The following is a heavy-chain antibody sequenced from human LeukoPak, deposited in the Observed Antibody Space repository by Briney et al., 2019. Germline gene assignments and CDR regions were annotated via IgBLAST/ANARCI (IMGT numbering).Heavy chain of an antibody. J-gene: IGHJ4*02. D-gene: IGHD7-27*01. V-gene: IGHV3-48*03. CDR3: AASLGPRDY. CDR2: ITSTSFTI. Sequence: GGSLRLSCAASGFTFSSYEANWVRQAPGKGLEWISYITSTSFTIYYADSVKGRFTISRANAKNALYLQMDSLTVEDTALYYCAASLGPRDYWGQGIPVTVSS. CDR1: GFTFSSYE.